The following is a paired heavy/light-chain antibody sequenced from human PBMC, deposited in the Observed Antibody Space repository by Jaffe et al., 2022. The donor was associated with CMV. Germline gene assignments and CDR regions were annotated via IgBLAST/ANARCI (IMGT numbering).Light chain of an antibody. V-gene: IGKV3-11*01. Sequence: EIVLTQSPATLSLSPGERATLSCRASQTVSSFLAWYQQKPGQAPRLLIYDASNRATGIPARFSGSGSGTDFTLTISSLQPEDFAVYYCQQRSNWPPFTFGGGTRVEIK. CDR2: DAS. J-gene: IGKJ4*01. CDR3: QQRSNWPPFT. CDR1: QTVSSF.
Heavy chain of an antibody. Sequence: QVHLQESGPGLVKPSETLSLTCSVSGGSINNYFWSWIRQPRGKGLEWIAYIYNIGSTTYNPSLRRRVTISADTSKNQFYLRMNSVTDADTAVYYCARHATRGPDPDAFDIWSPGTMVTVSS. J-gene: IGHJ3*02. CDR1: GGSINNYF. V-gene: IGHV4-59*01. CDR2: IYNIGST. D-gene: IGHD2-2*01. CDR3: ARHATRGPDPDAFDI.